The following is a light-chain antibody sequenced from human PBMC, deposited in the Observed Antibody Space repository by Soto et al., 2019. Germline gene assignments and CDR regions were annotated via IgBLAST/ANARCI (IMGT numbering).Light chain of an antibody. CDR1: SSNIGAGYD. Sequence: QSVLTQPPSVSGAPGQRDTISCTGTSSNIGAGYDVNWYQHLPGAAPKLLIYTNGNRPSGVPDRFSGSKSGTSASLAITGLQAEDEADYYCQSYDSGLSGSVFGGGTKVTVL. CDR3: QSYDSGLSGSV. V-gene: IGLV1-40*01. CDR2: TNG. J-gene: IGLJ3*02.